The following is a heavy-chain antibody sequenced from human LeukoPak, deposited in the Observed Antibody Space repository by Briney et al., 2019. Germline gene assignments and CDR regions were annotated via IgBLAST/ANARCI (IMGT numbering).Heavy chain of an antibody. J-gene: IGHJ6*02. V-gene: IGHV3-21*01. CDR2: ISSSSSYR. CDR3: ARDRAAAGHYYYYYDMDV. Sequence: GGSLRLSCAASGFTFSSYSMNWVRQAPGKGLEWVSSISSSSSYRYYADSVKGRFTISRDNAKNSLYLQMNSLRAEDTAVYYCARDRAAAGHYYYYYDMDVWGQGTTVTVSS. D-gene: IGHD6-13*01. CDR1: GFTFSSYS.